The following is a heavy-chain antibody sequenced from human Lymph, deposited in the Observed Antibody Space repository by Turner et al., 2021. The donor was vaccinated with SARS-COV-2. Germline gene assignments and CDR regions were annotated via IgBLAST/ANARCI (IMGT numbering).Heavy chain of an antibody. CDR3: ARDLGPLAFDI. V-gene: IGHV3-53*02. CDR2: IYIGGTT. J-gene: IGHJ3*02. CDR1: GFTVSSNY. Sequence: EVQLVETGGGLIQPGGSLRLSCAASGFTVSSNYMSWVRQAQGKGLEWGSVIYIGGTTYYADSVKGRFTISRDNSKNTLYLQMNSLRAEDTAVYYCARDLGPLAFDIWGQGTMVTVSS.